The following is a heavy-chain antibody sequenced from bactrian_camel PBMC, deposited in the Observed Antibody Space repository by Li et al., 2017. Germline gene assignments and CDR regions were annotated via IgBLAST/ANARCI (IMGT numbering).Heavy chain of an antibody. CDR3: VPGGGWYNY. CDR1: EFSLY. D-gene: IGHD7*01. Sequence: DVQLVESGGGSVQPGGSLTLSCTASEFSLYMVWVRQAPGKGLERVSVIDNGRGVTSDANSVKGQFTTSRDNSKNTMYLQMNSLQSEDTALYYCVPGGGWYNYWGQGTQVTVS. V-gene: IGHV3S40*01. J-gene: IGHJ4*01. CDR2: IDNGRGVT.